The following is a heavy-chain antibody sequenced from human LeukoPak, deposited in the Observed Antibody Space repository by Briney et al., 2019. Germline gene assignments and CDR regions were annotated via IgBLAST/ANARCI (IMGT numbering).Heavy chain of an antibody. J-gene: IGHJ1*01. CDR1: GFSLSTSGMC. Sequence: SGPTLVNPTQTLTLTCIFSGFSLSTSGMCVSWIRQPPGKALEWLSRIDWDDDQYYSTSLKTRLTISKDTSKNPVVLTMTNMDPVDTATYYCARTRYSSGWPEYFQDWGQGTLVTVSS. D-gene: IGHD6-19*01. V-gene: IGHV2-70*11. CDR2: IDWDDDQ. CDR3: ARTRYSSGWPEYFQD.